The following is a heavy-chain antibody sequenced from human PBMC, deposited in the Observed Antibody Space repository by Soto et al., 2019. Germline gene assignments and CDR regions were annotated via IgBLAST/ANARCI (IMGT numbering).Heavy chain of an antibody. CDR2: IYWDDDK. Sequence: QITLKESGPTLVKPTQTLTLTCTFSGFSLSTSGVGVGWIRQPPGKALEWLALIYWDDDKRSSPSLKSRLTXTXXTSKNQVVLTMTNMDPVDTATYYCAHRLGVDAFDIWGQGTVVTVSS. CDR1: GFSLSTSGVG. J-gene: IGHJ3*02. CDR3: AHRLGVDAFDI. V-gene: IGHV2-5*02.